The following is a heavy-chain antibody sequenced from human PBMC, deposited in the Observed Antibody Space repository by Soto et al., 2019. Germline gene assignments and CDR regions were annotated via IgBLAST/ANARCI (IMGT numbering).Heavy chain of an antibody. J-gene: IGHJ6*01. CDR2: MYNTGST. CDR3: ARDLWGYCGNDCYSLDV. V-gene: IGHV4-59*01. CDR1: GGSISGYY. D-gene: IGHD2-21*02. Sequence: SETLSLTCTVSGGSISGYYWSWIRQPPGKGLEWIGYMYNTGSTVYNPSFKSRVTISVDTSKNQFSLKLNSVTAADTAVYYCARDLWGYCGNDCYSLDVWGQGTTVTVSS.